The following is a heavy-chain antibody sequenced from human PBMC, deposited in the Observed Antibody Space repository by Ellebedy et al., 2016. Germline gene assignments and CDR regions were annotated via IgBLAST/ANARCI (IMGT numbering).Heavy chain of an antibody. CDR2: ISSSRSYI. CDR3: ERDFAYCSSTSCSHFDY. J-gene: IGHJ4*02. Sequence: GGSLRLSCAASGFTFSSYSMNWVRQAPGKGLEWVSSISSSRSYIYYADSVKGRFTISRDNAKNSLYLQMNSLRAEDTAVYYCERDFAYCSSTSCSHFDYWGQGTLVTVSS. D-gene: IGHD2-2*01. CDR1: GFTFSSYS. V-gene: IGHV3-21*01.